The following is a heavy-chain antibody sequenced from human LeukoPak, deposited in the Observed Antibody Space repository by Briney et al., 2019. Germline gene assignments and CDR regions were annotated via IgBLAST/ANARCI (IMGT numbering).Heavy chain of an antibody. J-gene: IGHJ4*02. CDR3: ARVYLGGYYYDSSGVFDY. Sequence: GGSLRLSCAASGFTVSSNYMSWVRQAPGKGLEWVSVIYSGGSTYYADSEKGRFTISRDNSKNTLYLQMNSLRAEDTAVYYCARVYLGGYYYDSSGVFDYWGQGTLVTVSS. CDR2: IYSGGST. CDR1: GFTVSSNY. V-gene: IGHV3-53*01. D-gene: IGHD3-22*01.